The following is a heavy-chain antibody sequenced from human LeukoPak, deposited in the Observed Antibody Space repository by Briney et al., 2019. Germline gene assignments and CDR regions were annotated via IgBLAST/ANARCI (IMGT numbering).Heavy chain of an antibody. CDR3: ARGGYDILTGYYFGFDY. CDR1: GGSISSYY. CDR2: IYYSGST. V-gene: IGHV4-59*01. J-gene: IGHJ4*02. D-gene: IGHD3-9*01. Sequence: SETLSLTCTVSGGSISSYYWSWIRQPPGKGLEWTGYIYYSGSTNYNPSLKSRVTTSVDTSKNQFSLKLSSVTAADTAVYYCARGGYDILTGYYFGFDYWGQGTLVTVSS.